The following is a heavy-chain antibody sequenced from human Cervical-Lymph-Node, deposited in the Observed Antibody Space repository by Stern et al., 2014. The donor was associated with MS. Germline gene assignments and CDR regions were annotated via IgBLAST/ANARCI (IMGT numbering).Heavy chain of an antibody. V-gene: IGHV3-53*01. Sequence: EVQLVESGGGLIQPGGSLRLSCAASGFNASSSYMTWVRQAPGKGLEWVSIIYGDGSTYFADSVKGRFTISRDNSKNTLYLQMNSLRAEDTAVYYCARVNFWSSSTADYWGQGTLVTVSS. D-gene: IGHD3-3*01. CDR3: ARVNFWSSSTADY. J-gene: IGHJ4*02. CDR1: GFNASSSY. CDR2: IYGDGST.